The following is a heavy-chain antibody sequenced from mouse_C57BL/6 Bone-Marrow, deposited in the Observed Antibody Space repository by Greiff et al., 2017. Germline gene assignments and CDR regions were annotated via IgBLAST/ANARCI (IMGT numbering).Heavy chain of an antibody. V-gene: IGHV5-2*01. Sequence: EVQLQQSGGGLVQPGESLKLSCESNEYEFPSHDMSWVRKTPEKRLELVAAINSDGGSTYYPDTVKGRFTISRDNAKNTLYLQMSRLKSEDTAMYYCAGQGGPAWFAYWGQGTLVTVSA. CDR1: EYEFPSHD. D-gene: IGHD3-3*01. CDR2: INSDGGST. CDR3: AGQGGPAWFAY. J-gene: IGHJ3*01.